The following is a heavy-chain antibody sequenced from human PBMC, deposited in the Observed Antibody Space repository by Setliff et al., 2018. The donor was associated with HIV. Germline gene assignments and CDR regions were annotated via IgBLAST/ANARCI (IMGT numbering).Heavy chain of an antibody. CDR1: GFTFTDYA. Sequence: ASVKVSCKTSGFTFTDYAIHWVRQAPGQGLEWMGWINAGNGNTKYSQEFQGRVTISRDTSARTAYMELSSLRSEDTAVYYCARIPTGGAFDIWGQGTVVTVSS. V-gene: IGHV1-3*03. CDR2: INAGNGNT. J-gene: IGHJ3*02. D-gene: IGHD7-27*01. CDR3: ARIPTGGAFDI.